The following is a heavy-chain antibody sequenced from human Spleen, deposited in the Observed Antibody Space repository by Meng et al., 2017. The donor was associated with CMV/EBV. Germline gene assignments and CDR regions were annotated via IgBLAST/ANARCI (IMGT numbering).Heavy chain of an antibody. CDR3: ARLLRYDSGGYYYRTTGYYYAMDV. J-gene: IGHJ6*02. V-gene: IGHV1-69*05. D-gene: IGHD3-22*01. Sequence: SAKVSCKASGGTFSSYAISWVRQAPGQGLEWMGGIIPIFGTANYAQKFQGRVTITTDESTSTAYMELSSLRSEDTAVYYCARLLRYDSGGYYYRTTGYYYAMDVWGQGTTVTVSS. CDR2: IIPIFGTA. CDR1: GGTFSSYA.